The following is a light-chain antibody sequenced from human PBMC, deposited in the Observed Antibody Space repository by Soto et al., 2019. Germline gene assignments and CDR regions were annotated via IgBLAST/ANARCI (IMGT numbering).Light chain of an antibody. Sequence: QSVLTQPPSASGTPGQRVTISCSGSSSNIGSNTVNWYQQLPGTAPTLLIYYNNQRPSGVPDRFSGSKSGTSASLAISGLQSGDEAHYYCAAWDDSLYGWVFGGGTKVTVL. CDR3: AAWDDSLYGWV. V-gene: IGLV1-44*01. CDR2: YNN. CDR1: SSNIGSNT. J-gene: IGLJ3*02.